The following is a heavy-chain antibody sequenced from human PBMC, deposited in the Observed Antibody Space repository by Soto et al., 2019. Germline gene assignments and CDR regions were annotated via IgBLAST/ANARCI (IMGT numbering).Heavy chain of an antibody. CDR3: AKMTSSGWYDPVFN. CDR2: ISGTSSNI. D-gene: IGHD6-19*01. Sequence: QVQLVESGGGLVKTRGSLRLSCVASGFSFSDYYMSWVRQAPGKGLEWIAYISGTSSNIYYGDSVKGRFTISRDNAENSVFLQMNNLRAEDTARYYCAKMTSSGWYDPVFNWGQGTLVTVSS. CDR1: GFSFSDYY. J-gene: IGHJ4*02. V-gene: IGHV3-11*01.